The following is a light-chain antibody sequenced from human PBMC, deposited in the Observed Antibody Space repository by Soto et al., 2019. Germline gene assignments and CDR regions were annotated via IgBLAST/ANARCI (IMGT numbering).Light chain of an antibody. CDR3: RQYGRSLEFA. Sequence: IVLTQSPGTLSLSPGDRATLSCRASQTVSSNFLAWYQEKPVQGPRLLIYGASTRATGIPDRFSGSGSGTDFTLTISRLDPEDFAVYYCRQYGRSLEFAVGGGTKVDIK. CDR2: GAS. J-gene: IGKJ4*01. CDR1: QTVSSNF. V-gene: IGKV3-20*01.